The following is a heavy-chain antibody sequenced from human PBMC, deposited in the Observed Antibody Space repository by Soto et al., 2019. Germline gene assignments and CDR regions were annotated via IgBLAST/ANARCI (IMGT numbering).Heavy chain of an antibody. J-gene: IGHJ4*02. CDR1: GFTFSSYA. Sequence: QVQLVESGGGVVQPGRSLRLSCAASGFTFSSYAMHWVRQAPGKGLEWVAVISYDGSNKYYADSVKGRFTISRDNYKNTLYLQMNSRSAEDIAVYYGASGRSRWYGEWSYWGKWTLVTGSS. CDR2: ISYDGSNK. CDR3: ASGRSRWYGEWSY. D-gene: IGHD6-13*01. V-gene: IGHV3-30-3*01.